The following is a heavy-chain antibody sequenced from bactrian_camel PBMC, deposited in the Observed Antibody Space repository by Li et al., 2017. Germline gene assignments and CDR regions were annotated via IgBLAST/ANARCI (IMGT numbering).Heavy chain of an antibody. CDR2: LESDGTT. Sequence: HVQLVESGGGSVQAGGSLRLSCAASGYTYRTTCMGWFRQAPGKEREGVAVLESDGTTSYADSVKGRFTISKDNAKNTLYLQMNNLRPEDTAMYVCAVRGGGRCSAQRQRSDWEAWGQGTQVTVS. D-gene: IGHD4*01. V-gene: IGHV3S53*01. CDR3: AVRGGGRCSAQRQRSDWEA. CDR1: GYTYRTTC. J-gene: IGHJ4*01.